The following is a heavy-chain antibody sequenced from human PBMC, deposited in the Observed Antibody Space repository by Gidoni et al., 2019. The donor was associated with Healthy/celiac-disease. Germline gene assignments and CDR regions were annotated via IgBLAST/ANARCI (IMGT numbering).Heavy chain of an antibody. CDR3: ARDSTARSGWDYFDY. J-gene: IGHJ4*02. D-gene: IGHD6-19*01. V-gene: IGHV3-21*01. CDR1: GFTFSSYS. CDR2: ISSSSSYI. Sequence: EVQLVESGGGLVKPGGSLRLSCAASGFTFSSYSMNWVRQAPGKGLEWVSSISSSSSYIYYADSVKGRFTISRDNAKNSLYLQMNSLRAEDTAVYYCARDSTARSGWDYFDYWGQGTLVTVSS.